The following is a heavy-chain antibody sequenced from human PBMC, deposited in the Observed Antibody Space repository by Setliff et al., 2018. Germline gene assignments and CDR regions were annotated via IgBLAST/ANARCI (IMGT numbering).Heavy chain of an antibody. CDR3: ARDSWDLRNYYYVYMDV. V-gene: IGHV4-38-2*02. J-gene: IGHJ6*03. Sequence: SETLSLTCTVSGYSISSGYIWGWIRQPPGKGLEWVGNIGHTGSTNYNHSFKSRVTISLDTSKNQCSLTLDSVTAADTAVYYCARDSWDLRNYYYVYMDVWGKGTTVTVSS. D-gene: IGHD1-26*01. CDR2: IGHTGST. CDR1: GYSISSGYI.